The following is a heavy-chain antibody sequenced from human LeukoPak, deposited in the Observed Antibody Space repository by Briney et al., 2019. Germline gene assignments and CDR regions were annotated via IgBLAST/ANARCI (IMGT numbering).Heavy chain of an antibody. CDR3: ARTARRVRGVTLQRKYYYYMDV. CDR1: GGSFSGYY. V-gene: IGHV4-34*01. J-gene: IGHJ6*03. D-gene: IGHD3-10*01. Sequence: SETLSLTCAVYGGSFSGYYWSWIRQPPGKGLEWIGEINHSGSTNYNPSLKSRVTISVDTSKNQFSLKLSSVTAADTAVYYCARTARRVRGVTLQRKYYYYMDVWGKGTTVTVSS. CDR2: INHSGST.